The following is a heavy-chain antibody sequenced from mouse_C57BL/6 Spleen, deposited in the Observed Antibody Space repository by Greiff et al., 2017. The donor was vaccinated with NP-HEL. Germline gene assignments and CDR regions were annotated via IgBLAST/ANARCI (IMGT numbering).Heavy chain of an antibody. CDR1: GYTFTDYN. D-gene: IGHD1-1*01. J-gene: IGHJ1*03. CDR3: ARENYDGSSYWYFDV. CDR2: INPNNGGT. Sequence: EVQLQQSGPELVKPGASVKMSCKASGYTFTDYNMHWVKQSHGKSLEWIGYINPNNGGTSYNQKFKGKATLTVNKSSSTAYMELRSLTSEDSAVYYCARENYDGSSYWYFDVWGTGTTVTVSS. V-gene: IGHV1-22*01.